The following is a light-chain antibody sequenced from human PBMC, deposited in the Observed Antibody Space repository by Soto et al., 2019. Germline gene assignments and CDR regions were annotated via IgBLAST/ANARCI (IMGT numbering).Light chain of an antibody. CDR3: QQRSNGPLT. CDR1: QSISSY. CDR2: DAS. Sequence: EVVLTQSPVTLTLSPGERATLSCRASQSISSYLAWYQQKPGQAPRLLIYDASNRATGIPARFSGGGSGTDFTLTISSLEPEDFAVYYCQQRSNGPLTFGGGTKVEIK. V-gene: IGKV3-11*01. J-gene: IGKJ4*01.